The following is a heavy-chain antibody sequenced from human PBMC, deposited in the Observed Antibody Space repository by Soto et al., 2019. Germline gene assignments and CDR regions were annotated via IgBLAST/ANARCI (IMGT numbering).Heavy chain of an antibody. D-gene: IGHD3-16*02. V-gene: IGHV1-18*01. J-gene: IGHJ5*02. CDR2: ITAYNGNT. CDR3: AREGPNHRLS. CDR1: AYTFSSHG. Sequence: APGKGSCKASAYTFSSHGFSWVRQAPGQGLEWMGWITAYNGNTKYAQKLQGRVTMTTDTSTSTAYMELRSLRSDDTAVYYCAREGPNHRLSWGQGTLVTVSS.